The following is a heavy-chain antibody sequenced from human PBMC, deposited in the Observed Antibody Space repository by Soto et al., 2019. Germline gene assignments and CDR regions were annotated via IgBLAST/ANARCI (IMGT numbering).Heavy chain of an antibody. J-gene: IGHJ4*02. CDR3: AKDFKTSTYYYDSSGYGY. V-gene: IGHV3-30*18. Sequence: QVQLVESGGGVVQPGRSLRLSCAASGFTFSSYGMHWVRQAPGKGLEWVAVISYDGSNKYYADSVKGRFTISRDNSKNTLYLQMNSLRAEDTAVYYCAKDFKTSTYYYDSSGYGYWGQGTLVTVSS. CDR2: ISYDGSNK. CDR1: GFTFSSYG. D-gene: IGHD3-22*01.